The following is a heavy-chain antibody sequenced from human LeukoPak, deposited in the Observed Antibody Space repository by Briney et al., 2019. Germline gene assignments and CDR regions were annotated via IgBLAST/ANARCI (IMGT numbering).Heavy chain of an antibody. CDR3: AKVKSRILNYGDFDY. J-gene: IGHJ4*02. CDR2: ISGSGGST. D-gene: IGHD4-17*01. Sequence: PGGSLRLSCATSGFTFTTYGMIWVRQAPGKGLEWVSAISGSGGSTYYADSVKGRFTISRDNSKNTLYLQMNSLRAEDTAVYYCAKVKSRILNYGDFDYWGQGTLVTVSS. V-gene: IGHV3-23*01. CDR1: GFTFTTYG.